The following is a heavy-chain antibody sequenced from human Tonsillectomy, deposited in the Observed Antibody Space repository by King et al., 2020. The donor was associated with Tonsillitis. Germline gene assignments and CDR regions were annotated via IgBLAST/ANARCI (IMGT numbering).Heavy chain of an antibody. CDR1: GYPISSDYY. CDR3: AAYTTSWPYSDY. Sequence: QLQESGPGLVKPSETLSLPCTVSGYPISSDYYWGWIRPPPGKGLKWVGSIYHSGRTYYNPSLKSQVIISVDTSKNQFSLKLSSVTAADTAFYYCAAYTTSWPYSDYWGQGTLVTVSS. D-gene: IGHD2-2*01. V-gene: IGHV4-38-2*02. J-gene: IGHJ4*02. CDR2: IYHSGRT.